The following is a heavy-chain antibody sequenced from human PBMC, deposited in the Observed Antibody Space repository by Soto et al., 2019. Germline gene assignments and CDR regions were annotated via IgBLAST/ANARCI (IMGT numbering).Heavy chain of an antibody. CDR1: GYTFTGYY. V-gene: IGHV1-2*02. Sequence: ASVKVSCKASGYTFTGYYMHWVRQAPGQGLEWMGWINPNSGGTNYAQKFQGRVTMTRDTSISTAYMELSRLRSDDTAVYYCARVGYCGSTSCYYYYYYGMDVWGQGTTVTVAS. CDR3: ARVGYCGSTSCYYYYYYGMDV. CDR2: INPNSGGT. J-gene: IGHJ6*02. D-gene: IGHD2-2*01.